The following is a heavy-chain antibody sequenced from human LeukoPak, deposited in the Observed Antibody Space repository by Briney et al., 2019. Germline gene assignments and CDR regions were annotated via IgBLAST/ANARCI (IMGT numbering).Heavy chain of an antibody. CDR3: AIDHWEVFGMTTAIYDY. CDR1: GFTFSSYA. CDR2: ISYDGSNK. D-gene: IGHD4-11*01. V-gene: IGHV3-30*01. Sequence: PGGSLRLSCAASGFTFSSYAMHWVRQAPGKGLEWVAVISYDGSNKYYADSVKGRFTISRDNSKNTLYLQMNSLRAEDTAVYYCAIDHWEVFGMTTAIYDYWGQGTLVTVSS. J-gene: IGHJ4*02.